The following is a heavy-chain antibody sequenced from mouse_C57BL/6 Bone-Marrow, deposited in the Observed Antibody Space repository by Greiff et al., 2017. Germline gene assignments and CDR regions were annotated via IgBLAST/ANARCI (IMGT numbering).Heavy chain of an antibody. CDR2: INPGSGGT. CDR3: ARRGYYDYFDY. J-gene: IGHJ2*01. CDR1: GYAFTNYL. V-gene: IGHV1-54*01. D-gene: IGHD2-3*01. Sequence: VKLQQSGAELVRPGTSVTVSCKASGYAFTNYLIEWVKQRPGQGLEWFGVINPGSGGTNYNEKFKGKATLTADKSSSTAYMQLSSLTSADSAVYLCARRGYYDYFDYWGQGTTLTVSS.